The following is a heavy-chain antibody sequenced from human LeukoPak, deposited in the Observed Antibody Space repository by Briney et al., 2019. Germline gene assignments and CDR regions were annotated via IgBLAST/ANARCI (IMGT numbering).Heavy chain of an antibody. CDR1: GGSISSSNYY. CDR3: ARTTEFTRLAEKTPYYFDY. J-gene: IGHJ4*02. V-gene: IGHV4-39*01. CDR2: IFYIGST. Sequence: SETLSLTCTVSGGSISSSNYYWGWIRQPPGKGLEWIGNIFYIGSTHYNPSLKSRLTISVDPSKNQFSMKLNSVTAADTAVYHCARTTEFTRLAEKTPYYFDYWGQGTLVTVSS. D-gene: IGHD3-10*02.